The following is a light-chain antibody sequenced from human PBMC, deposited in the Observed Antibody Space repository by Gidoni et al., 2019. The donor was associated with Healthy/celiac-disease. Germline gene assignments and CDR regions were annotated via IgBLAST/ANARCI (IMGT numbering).Light chain of an antibody. CDR3: ETWDSNTPV. Sequence: PALTQASTASASLGSSVKLTCTLSKGHSSYIIPWHPQQPGKAPRYLMKLEGSGSYNKGSGVPDRFSGSSSGADRYLTISNLQFEDEADYYCETWDSNTPVFGGVTTLTVL. CDR1: KGHSSYI. J-gene: IGLJ3*02. V-gene: IGLV4-60*02. CDR2: LEGSGSY.